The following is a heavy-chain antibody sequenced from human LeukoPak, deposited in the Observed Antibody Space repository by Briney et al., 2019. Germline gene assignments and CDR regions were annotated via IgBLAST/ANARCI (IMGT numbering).Heavy chain of an antibody. CDR2: INGRCGST. CDR3: ARYCTGSSCSAGGNYYGMDI. J-gene: IGHJ6*02. Sequence: GESLRISCAASGFTFSNYAMTWVRQAPGKGLEWVSAINGRCGSTYYADFVKGRFTISRDNSKSTLYLQMNSLRAEDTALYYCARYCTGSSCSAGGNYYGMDIWGQGTTVTVSS. D-gene: IGHD2-2*01. CDR1: GFTFSNYA. V-gene: IGHV3-23*01.